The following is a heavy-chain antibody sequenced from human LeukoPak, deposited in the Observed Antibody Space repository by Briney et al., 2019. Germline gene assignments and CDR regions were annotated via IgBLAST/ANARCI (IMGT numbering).Heavy chain of an antibody. V-gene: IGHV3-53*01. CDR3: ARDSRYYGMDV. Sequence: GGSLRLSCAASGFTVSNNYMSWVRQAPGKGLEWVSAISGSGGSTYYADSVKGRFTISRDNSKNTLYLQMNSLRAEDTAVYYCARDSRYYGMDVWGQGTTVTVSS. CDR2: ISGSGGST. CDR1: GFTVSNNY. J-gene: IGHJ6*02.